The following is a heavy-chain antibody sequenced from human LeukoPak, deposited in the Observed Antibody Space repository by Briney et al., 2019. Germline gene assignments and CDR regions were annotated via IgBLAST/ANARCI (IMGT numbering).Heavy chain of an antibody. D-gene: IGHD6-19*01. V-gene: IGHV4-59*01. CDR3: ARVRLVRPRLGWNHGNWFDP. CDR2: IYYSGST. J-gene: IGHJ5*02. Sequence: SETLSLTCTVSGGSISSYYWSWIRQPPGKGLEWIGYIYYSGSTNYNPSLKSRVTISVDTSKNQFSLKLSSVTAADTAVYYCARVRLVRPRLGWNHGNWFDPWGQGTLVTVSS. CDR1: GGSISSYY.